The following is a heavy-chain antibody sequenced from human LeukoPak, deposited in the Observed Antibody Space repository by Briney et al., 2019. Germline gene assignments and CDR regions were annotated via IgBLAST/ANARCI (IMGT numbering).Heavy chain of an antibody. J-gene: IGHJ4*02. Sequence: PGGSLRLSCAGSGFTFSSYSMNWVRQAPGKGLEWVSSISSDSTYIYYADSVKGRFTISRDDAKNSLYLQMNSLRAEDTAVYYCARLPYFDYWGQGTPVTVSS. V-gene: IGHV3-21*01. CDR2: ISSDSTYI. CDR3: ARLPYFDY. CDR1: GFTFSSYS.